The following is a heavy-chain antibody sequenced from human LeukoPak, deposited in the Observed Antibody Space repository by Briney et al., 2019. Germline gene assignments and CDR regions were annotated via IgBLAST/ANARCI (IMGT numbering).Heavy chain of an antibody. Sequence: NPSETLSLTCAVYGGSFSGYYWSWIRQPPGKGLEWIGEINHSGSTNYNPSLKSRVTISVDTSKNQFSLKLSSVTAADTAVYYCARGSKRARVGRGAYRSGGSCYPYYYYGMDVWGQGTTVTVSS. CDR2: INHSGST. CDR3: ARGSKRARVGRGAYRSGGSCYPYYYYGMDV. V-gene: IGHV4-34*01. CDR1: GGSFSGYY. D-gene: IGHD2-15*01. J-gene: IGHJ6*02.